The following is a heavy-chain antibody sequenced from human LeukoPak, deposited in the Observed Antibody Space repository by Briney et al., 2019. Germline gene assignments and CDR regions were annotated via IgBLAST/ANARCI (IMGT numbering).Heavy chain of an antibody. D-gene: IGHD4-17*01. V-gene: IGHV3-23*01. Sequence: GGSLRLSCAASGFTFSNYPMSWVRQAPGKGLDWVSAISDNGGTTQYADSVKGRFTISRDNSKNTLYLQMNSLRAEDTAVYYCAKDGNDYGDYGSDYWGQGTLVTVSS. CDR3: AKDGNDYGDYGSDY. J-gene: IGHJ4*02. CDR2: ISDNGGTT. CDR1: GFTFSNYP.